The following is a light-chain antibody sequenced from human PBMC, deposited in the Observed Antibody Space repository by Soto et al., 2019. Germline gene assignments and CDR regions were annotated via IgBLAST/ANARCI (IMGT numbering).Light chain of an antibody. Sequence: DVVVTQTPLSLSVTPGQPASMSCKSSQSLLYSDGKTYLYWYLQRPGQPPQLLMYDASNRSSGVPDRFSGSGAGTDFTLKISRVEAEDVGVYYCMQRTHVPITFGQGTRLEI. J-gene: IGKJ5*01. CDR3: MQRTHVPIT. V-gene: IGKV2D-29*01. CDR2: DAS. CDR1: QSLLYSDGKTY.